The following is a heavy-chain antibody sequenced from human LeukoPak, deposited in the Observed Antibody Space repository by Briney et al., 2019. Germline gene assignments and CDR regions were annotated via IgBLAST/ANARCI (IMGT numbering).Heavy chain of an antibody. J-gene: IGHJ6*03. CDR2: IIPIFGTA. D-gene: IGHD2-2*01. CDR1: GGTFSSYA. V-gene: IGHV1-69*05. Sequence: ASVKVSCKASGGTFSSYAISWVRQAPGQGLEWMGGIIPIFGTANYAQKFQGRVTITTDESTSTAYMELSSLRSEDTAVYYCAVCSSTSCHYYYYMDVWGKGTTVTVSS. CDR3: AVCSSTSCHYYYYMDV.